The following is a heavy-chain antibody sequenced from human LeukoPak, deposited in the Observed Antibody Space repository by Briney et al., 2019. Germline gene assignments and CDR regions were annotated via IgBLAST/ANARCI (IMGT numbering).Heavy chain of an antibody. CDR2: ISSSGSTI. J-gene: IGHJ4*02. Sequence: PGGSLRLSCAASGFTFSSYEMNWVRQAPGKGLEWVSYISSSGSTIYYADSVKGRFTISRDNAKNSLYLQMNSLRAEDTAVYYCARDPRVLELDNSGYYWGQGTLVTVSS. V-gene: IGHV3-48*03. D-gene: IGHD3-22*01. CDR3: ARDPRVLELDNSGYY. CDR1: GFTFSSYE.